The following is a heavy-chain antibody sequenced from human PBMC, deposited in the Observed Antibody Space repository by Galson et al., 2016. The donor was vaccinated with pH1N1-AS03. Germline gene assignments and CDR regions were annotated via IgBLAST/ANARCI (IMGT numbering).Heavy chain of an antibody. Sequence: SVKVSCKASAYTFTSYAMNWVRQAPGQGLEWMGWINTNTGNPTYAQGFTGRFVFSLDTSVSTTYLQISGLKAEDTAVYFCARGEVHLGREICPRDDWFDPWGQGTPVTVSS. D-gene: IGHD3-16*01. CDR2: INTNTGNP. V-gene: IGHV7-4-1*02. CDR3: ARGEVHLGREICPRDDWFDP. J-gene: IGHJ5*02. CDR1: AYTFTSYA.